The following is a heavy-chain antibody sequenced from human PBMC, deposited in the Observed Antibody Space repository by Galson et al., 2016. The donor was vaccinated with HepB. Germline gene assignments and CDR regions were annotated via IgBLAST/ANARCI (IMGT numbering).Heavy chain of an antibody. CDR3: AKAKDRGYDSGCLDN. CDR1: GFTFSSYA. CDR2: ISNSGGST. J-gene: IGHJ4*02. Sequence: SLRLSCAASGFTFSSYAMSWVRQAPGKGLEWVSVISNSGGSTYYADSVKGRFTISRDNSKNTLYLQMNSLRAEDTALYYCAKAKDRGYDSGCLDNWGQGTLVIVSS. V-gene: IGHV3-23*01. D-gene: IGHD6-19*01.